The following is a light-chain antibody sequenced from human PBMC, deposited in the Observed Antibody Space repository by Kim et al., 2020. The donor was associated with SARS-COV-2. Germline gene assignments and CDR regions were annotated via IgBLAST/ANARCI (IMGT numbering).Light chain of an antibody. Sequence: DIQMTQSPSSLSASVGDRVIITCRASQYINTYLNWYQQKPGKAPKLLIDAASNLQGGDPSRFSGRGSGTEFTLTIGSLQPEDFAIYYCQQTYSTPITFGQGTRLEIK. CDR1: QYINTY. J-gene: IGKJ5*01. V-gene: IGKV1-39*01. CDR2: AAS. CDR3: QQTYSTPIT.